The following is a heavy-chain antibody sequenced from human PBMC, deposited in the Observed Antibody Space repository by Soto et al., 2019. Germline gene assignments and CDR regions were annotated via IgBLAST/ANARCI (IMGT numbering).Heavy chain of an antibody. CDR1: GFTFSSYA. V-gene: IGHV3-30-3*01. J-gene: IGHJ4*02. CDR3: ARASYYYDISGYYPPACYFYS. Sequence: PGGSLRLSCAASGFTFSSYAMHWVRQAPGKGLEWVAVISYDGSNKYYADSVKGRFTISRDNSKNTLYLQMNSLRAEDTAVYYCARASYYYDISGYYPPACYFYSWGQRTPVPVSS. CDR2: ISYDGSNK. D-gene: IGHD3-22*01.